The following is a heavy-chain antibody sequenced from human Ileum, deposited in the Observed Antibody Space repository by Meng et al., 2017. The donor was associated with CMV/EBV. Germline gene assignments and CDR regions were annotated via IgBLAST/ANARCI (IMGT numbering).Heavy chain of an antibody. V-gene: IGHV1-18*01. CDR3: ARDWDYGDPADY. Sequence: CKTSGYKFTDYGFSWVRQAPGQGLEWMGWIATFNGNTNYAQRMRGRVTMSRDTSTSTVYMELRSLRYDDTAVYYCARDWDYGDPADYWGQGTLVTVSS. CDR2: IATFNGNT. CDR1: GYKFTDYG. J-gene: IGHJ4*02. D-gene: IGHD4-17*01.